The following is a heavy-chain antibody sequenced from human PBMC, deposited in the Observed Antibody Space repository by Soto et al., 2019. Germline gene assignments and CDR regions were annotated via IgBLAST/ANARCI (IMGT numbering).Heavy chain of an antibody. V-gene: IGHV3-23*01. Sequence: PGGSLRLSCAASGFTFSSYAMSWVRQAPGKGLEWVSAISGSGGSTYYADSVKGRFTISRDNSKNTLYLQMNSLRAEDTAVYYCAKALRYFDWLLPFDYWGQGTLVTVSS. CDR1: GFTFSSYA. J-gene: IGHJ4*02. CDR2: ISGSGGST. D-gene: IGHD3-9*01. CDR3: AKALRYFDWLLPFDY.